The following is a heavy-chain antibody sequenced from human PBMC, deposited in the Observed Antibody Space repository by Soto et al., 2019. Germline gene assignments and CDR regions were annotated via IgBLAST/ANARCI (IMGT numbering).Heavy chain of an antibody. Sequence: NPSETLSLTCAVYGGSFSGYYWSWIRQPPGKGLEWIGEINHSGSTNYNPSLKSRVTISVDTSKNQFSLKLSSVTAADTAVYYCARDLWGYCGTDCYPLDVWGQGTTVT. J-gene: IGHJ6*02. CDR1: GGSFSGYY. D-gene: IGHD2-21*02. V-gene: IGHV4-34*01. CDR2: INHSGST. CDR3: ARDLWGYCGTDCYPLDV.